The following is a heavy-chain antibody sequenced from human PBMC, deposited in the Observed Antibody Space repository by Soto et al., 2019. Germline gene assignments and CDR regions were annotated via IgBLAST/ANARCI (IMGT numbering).Heavy chain of an antibody. Sequence: SETLSLTCSVSGAYVSSAGYSWSWIRQPPGKGLEWIGEINHSGSTNYNPSLKSRVTISVDTSKNQFSLKLSSVTAADTAVYYCAREPGKNGIDYWGQGTLVTVSS. CDR1: GAYVSSAGYS. CDR3: AREPGKNGIDY. V-gene: IGHV4-61*08. J-gene: IGHJ4*02. CDR2: INHSGST. D-gene: IGHD1-26*01.